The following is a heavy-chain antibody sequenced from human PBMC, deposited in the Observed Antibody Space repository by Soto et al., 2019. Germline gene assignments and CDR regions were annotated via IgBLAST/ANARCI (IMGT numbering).Heavy chain of an antibody. V-gene: IGHV4-59*01. CDR1: GGSISIYY. Sequence: SETLSLTCTISGGSISIYYWSWIRQLPGKELEWIGYVYYTGSTKYNPSLESRVIISSDTSKNQFSLRVTAVTAAVTAVYYCAKYRRSDAEGHTLDFWGQGILVTVSS. CDR3: AKYRRSDAEGHTLDF. D-gene: IGHD3-16*02. J-gene: IGHJ4*02. CDR2: VYYTGST.